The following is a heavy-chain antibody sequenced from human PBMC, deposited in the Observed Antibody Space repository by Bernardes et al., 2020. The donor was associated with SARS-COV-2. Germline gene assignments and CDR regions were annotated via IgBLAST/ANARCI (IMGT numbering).Heavy chain of an antibody. V-gene: IGHV3-53*01. D-gene: IGHD2-21*01. CDR1: GFSLTTKY. CDR2: IYAGGDT. CDR3: ARCVVGYYAMDV. Sequence: GSLRLSSAASGFSLTTKYMSWVRQAPGRGLEWVSVIYAGGDTYYADSVKGRFTVSRDESENTFYLQMNSLKGEDTAVYYCARCVVGYYAMDVWGQGTTVTVSS. J-gene: IGHJ6*02.